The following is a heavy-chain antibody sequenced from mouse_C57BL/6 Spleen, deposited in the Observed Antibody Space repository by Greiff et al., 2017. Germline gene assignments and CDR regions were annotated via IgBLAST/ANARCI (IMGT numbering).Heavy chain of an antibody. CDR2: IYPGDGDT. CDR3: ARTTGYSKSGYFDV. CDR1: GYAFSSSW. J-gene: IGHJ1*03. V-gene: IGHV1-82*01. D-gene: IGHD2-5*01. Sequence: QVQLQQSGPELVKPGASVKISCKASGYAFSSSWLNLLKQRPWKGLEWIGRIYPGDGDTNYNGKFKGKATLTADKSSTTAYMQLSSLTSEDSAVYFCARTTGYSKSGYFDVWGKGTTVTVSS.